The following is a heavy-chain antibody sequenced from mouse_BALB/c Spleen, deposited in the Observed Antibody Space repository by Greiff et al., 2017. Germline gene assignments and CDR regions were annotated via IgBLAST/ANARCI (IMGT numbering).Heavy chain of an antibody. V-gene: IGHV2-6-7*01. Sequence: VHLVESGPGLVAPSQSLSITCTVSGFSLTDYGVNWVRQPPGKGLEWLGMIWGDGSTDYNSALKSRLSISKDNSKSQVFLKMNSLQTDDTARYYCARDKKDYYAMDYWGQGTSVTVSS. CDR2: IWGDGST. J-gene: IGHJ4*01. CDR3: ARDKKDYYAMDY. CDR1: GFSLTDYG.